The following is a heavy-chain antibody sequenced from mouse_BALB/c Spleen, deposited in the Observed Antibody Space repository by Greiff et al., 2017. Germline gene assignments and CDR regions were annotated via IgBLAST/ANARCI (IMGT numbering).Heavy chain of an antibody. V-gene: IGHV5-17*02. Sequence: DVMLVESGGGLVQPGGSRKLSCAASGFTFSSFGMHWVRQAPEKGLEWVAYISSGSSTIYYADTVKGRFTISRDNPKNTLFLQMTSLRSEDTAMYYCARGEVQIGYWGQGTSVTVSS. CDR2: ISSGSSTI. CDR3: ARGEVQIGY. D-gene: IGHD2-14*01. J-gene: IGHJ4*01. CDR1: GFTFSSFG.